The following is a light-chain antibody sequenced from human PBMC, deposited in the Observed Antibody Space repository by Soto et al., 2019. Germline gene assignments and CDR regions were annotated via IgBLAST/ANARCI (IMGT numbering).Light chain of an antibody. V-gene: IGKV2-28*01. J-gene: IGKJ1*01. CDR2: MGS. CDR1: QSLLHSNGYNF. Sequence: DIVMTQSPLSLPATPGEPASISCRSSQSLLHSNGYNFLDWYVQKPGQSPQLLIYMGSNRASGVPDRFSGSGAGTDVTLKISRVEAEDVGVYYCMQALQTPRTFGQGTQVEIK. CDR3: MQALQTPRT.